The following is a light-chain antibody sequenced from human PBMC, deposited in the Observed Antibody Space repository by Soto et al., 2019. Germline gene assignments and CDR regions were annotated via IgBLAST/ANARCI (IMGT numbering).Light chain of an antibody. V-gene: IGKV1-33*01. CDR2: DAS. J-gene: IGKJ5*01. Sequence: DIQMTQSPSSLSASVGDRVTITCRASQDISNYLNWYQQRPGKAPKLLIYDASNLERGVPSRFSGTRSGTHFTFAITSLQPEDVATYCCQQSDSRPITFGQGTRLEI. CDR1: QDISNY. CDR3: QQSDSRPIT.